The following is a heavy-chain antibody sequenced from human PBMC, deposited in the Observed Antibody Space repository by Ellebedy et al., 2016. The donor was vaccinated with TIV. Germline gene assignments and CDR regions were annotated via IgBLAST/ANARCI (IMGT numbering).Heavy chain of an antibody. J-gene: IGHJ3*02. Sequence: SVKVSCXASGFTFTSSAMQWVRQARGQRLEWIGWIVVGSGNTNYAQKFQERVTITRDMSTSTAYMELSSLRSEDTAVYYCAAGREDDYELVDIWGQGTMVTVSS. CDR1: GFTFTSSA. V-gene: IGHV1-58*02. D-gene: IGHD4-17*01. CDR2: IVVGSGNT. CDR3: AAGREDDYELVDI.